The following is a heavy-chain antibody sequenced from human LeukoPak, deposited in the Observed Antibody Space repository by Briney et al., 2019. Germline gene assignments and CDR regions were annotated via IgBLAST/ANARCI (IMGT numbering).Heavy chain of an antibody. D-gene: IGHD1-7*01. CDR2: IIPIFGTA. CDR3: ARVRITGTTGWFDP. CDR1: GGTFSSYA. J-gene: IGHJ5*02. V-gene: IGHV1-69*05. Sequence: SVKVSXKASGGTFSSYAISWVRQAPGQGLEWIGGIIPIFGTANYAQKFQGRVTITTDESTSTAYMELSSLRSEDTAVYYCARVRITGTTGWFDPWGQGTLVTVSS.